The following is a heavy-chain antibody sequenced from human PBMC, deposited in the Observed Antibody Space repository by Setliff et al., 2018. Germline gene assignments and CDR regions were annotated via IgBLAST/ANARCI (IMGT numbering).Heavy chain of an antibody. CDR2: INPNSGGT. Sequence: ASVKVSCKASGYTFTGYYMHWVRQAPGQGHEWMGWINPNSGGTNYAQKFQGWVTMTRDTSISTAYMELSRLRSDDTAVYYCARGPRITIFGVVSLSLYGMDVWGQGTTVTVSS. V-gene: IGHV1-2*04. D-gene: IGHD3-3*01. J-gene: IGHJ6*02. CDR1: GYTFTGYY. CDR3: ARGPRITIFGVVSLSLYGMDV.